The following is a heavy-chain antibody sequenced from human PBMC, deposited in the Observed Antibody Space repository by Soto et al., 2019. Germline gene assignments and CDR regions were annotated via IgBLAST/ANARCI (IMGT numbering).Heavy chain of an antibody. J-gene: IGHJ5*02. CDR2: IYYSGST. CDR3: ARLPYGDYFYWFDP. CDR1: GGSISSSSYY. V-gene: IGHV4-39*01. Sequence: SETLSLTCTVSGGSISSSSYYWGWVRQPPGKGLEWIGSIYYSGSTYYNPSLKSRVTISVDTSKNQFSLKLSSVTAADTAVYYCARLPYGDYFYWFDPWGQGTLVTVSS. D-gene: IGHD4-17*01.